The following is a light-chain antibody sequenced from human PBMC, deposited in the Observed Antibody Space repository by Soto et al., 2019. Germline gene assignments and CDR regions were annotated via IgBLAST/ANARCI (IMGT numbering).Light chain of an antibody. CDR3: QQYNQWPGT. V-gene: IGKV3-15*01. CDR2: GAS. CDR1: QSISSK. Sequence: IELLRSPATLSASAGVRGTLSCGASQSISSKLAWYQQKPGQAPRLLIYGASSRATGVPVRFSGSGSGVAFTLTISGLQSEDFAVYHCQQYNQWPGTFGQGSAVDIK. J-gene: IGKJ1*01.